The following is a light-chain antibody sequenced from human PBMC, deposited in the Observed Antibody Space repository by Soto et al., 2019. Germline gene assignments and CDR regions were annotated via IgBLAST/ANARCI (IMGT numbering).Light chain of an antibody. Sequence: QSVLTQPASVSGSPGQSITISCTGANSDVGNYNLVSWYQQHPDRAPKLIIYEGSKRPSGVSDRFSGSKSGNTVSLTISGLQAEDEADYYCFSYANGRTWGYVFGTGTKLTVL. CDR1: NSDVGNYNL. J-gene: IGLJ1*01. CDR2: EGS. CDR3: FSYANGRTWGYV. V-gene: IGLV2-23*01.